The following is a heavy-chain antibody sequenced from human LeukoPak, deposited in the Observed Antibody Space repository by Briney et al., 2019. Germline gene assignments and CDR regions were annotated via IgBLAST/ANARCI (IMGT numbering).Heavy chain of an antibody. V-gene: IGHV3-66*01. CDR2: IFSGGST. CDR3: ARGVVNIAGDY. CDR1: GFTVSTNY. D-gene: IGHD6-13*01. J-gene: IGHJ4*02. Sequence: SGGSLRLSCAASGFTVSTNYVSWVRQAPGKGLEWVSVIFSGGSTYYADSVKGRFTISRDNSKNMLYLQMNSLRAEDTAVYYCARGVVNIAGDYWGQGTLVTVSS.